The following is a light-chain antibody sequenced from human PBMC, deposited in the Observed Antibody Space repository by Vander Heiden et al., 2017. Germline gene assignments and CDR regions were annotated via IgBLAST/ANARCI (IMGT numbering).Light chain of an antibody. CDR2: AGS. Sequence: EIVLTQSPATLSLSPGERATLSCRASQSVSNHLAGDQQRPGQAPRLRIYAGSNRATGIEDRFSGSGSRTDFTLTSSSIEPDDFAGSYGQQPRKLGEGTQVEIK. CDR1: QSVSNH. V-gene: IGKV3-11*01. J-gene: IGKJ5*01. CDR3: QQPRK.